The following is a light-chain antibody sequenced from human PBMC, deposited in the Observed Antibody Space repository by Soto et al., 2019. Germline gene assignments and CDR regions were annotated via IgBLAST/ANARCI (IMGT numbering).Light chain of an antibody. CDR3: QQYGGSPRVT. J-gene: IGKJ4*01. V-gene: IGKV3-20*01. Sequence: EIVLTQSPGTLSLSPGERATLSCRASQSVSSNYLAWYQQKPGQAPRLLIYGASSRATGIPVRFSGSGSGTDFTLTISRLEPEDFAVYYLQQYGGSPRVTFGGGTKVELK. CDR1: QSVSSNY. CDR2: GAS.